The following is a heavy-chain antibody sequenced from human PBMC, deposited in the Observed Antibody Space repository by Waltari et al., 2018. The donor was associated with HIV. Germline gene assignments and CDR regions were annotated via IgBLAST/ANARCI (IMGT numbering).Heavy chain of an antibody. V-gene: IGHV4-34*01. CDR1: GGSFSGYY. J-gene: IGHJ4*02. Sequence: QVQLQQWGAGLLKPSETLSLTCAVYGGSFSGYYWSWIRQPPGKGLEWIGEINHSGSTNYNPSLKSRVTISVDTSKNQFSLKLSSVTAADTAVYYCARESYSSGLSVDYWGQGTLVTVSS. CDR3: ARESYSSGLSVDY. CDR2: INHSGST. D-gene: IGHD6-19*01.